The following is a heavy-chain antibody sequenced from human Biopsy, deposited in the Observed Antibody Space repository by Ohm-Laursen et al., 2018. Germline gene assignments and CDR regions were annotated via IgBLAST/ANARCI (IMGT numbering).Heavy chain of an antibody. CDR1: GGSIRNYY. Sequence: SGTLSLTCTVSGGSIRNYYWSWIRQAAGKGLEWIGRIYPGGGTIYNPSLKSRITMSVDTSKNHFSLNLNSVTAADAAVYYCAGRILGPTNDAFDIWGQGTMVTVSS. CDR3: AGRILGPTNDAFDI. CDR2: IYPGGGT. D-gene: IGHD2/OR15-2a*01. J-gene: IGHJ3*02. V-gene: IGHV4-4*07.